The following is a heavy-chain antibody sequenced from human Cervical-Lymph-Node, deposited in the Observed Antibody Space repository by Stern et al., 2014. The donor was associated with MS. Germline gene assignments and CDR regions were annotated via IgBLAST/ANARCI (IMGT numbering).Heavy chain of an antibody. CDR3: ATLIVVVPAAIGAFDI. CDR1: GGTFSNYA. D-gene: IGHD2-2*01. Sequence: DQLVESGAEVKKPGSSVKVSCKTSGGTFSNYAISWVRQAPRQGLEWVGGIIPIFGKVNYAQKFQGRVTLTGDESTSPAYMELSRLRSEDTAVYYCATLIVVVPAAIGAFDIWGQGTMVTVSS. V-gene: IGHV1-69*01. J-gene: IGHJ3*02. CDR2: IIPIFGKV.